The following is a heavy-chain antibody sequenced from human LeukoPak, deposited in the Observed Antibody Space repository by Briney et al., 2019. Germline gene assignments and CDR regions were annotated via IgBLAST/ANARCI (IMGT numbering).Heavy chain of an antibody. D-gene: IGHD2-2*01. CDR1: GGSISSGGYY. CDR2: IYHSGST. CDR3: ARDRGDCSSTSCIDDY. V-gene: IGHV4-30-2*01. Sequence: SQTLSLTCTVSGGSISSGGYYWSWIRQPPGKGLEWIGYIYHSGSTYYNPSLKSRVTISVDRSKNQFSLKLSSVTAADTAVYYCARDRGDCSSTSCIDDYWGQGTLVTVSS. J-gene: IGHJ4*02.